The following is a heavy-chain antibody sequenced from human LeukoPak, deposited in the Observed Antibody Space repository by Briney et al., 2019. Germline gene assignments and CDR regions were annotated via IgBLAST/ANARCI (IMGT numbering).Heavy chain of an antibody. CDR3: ARPRRAERDEDF. J-gene: IGHJ4*02. CDR1: GYSFTNYW. CDR2: INPGDTNI. Sequence: GQSLKISCKASGYSFTNYWIGWVRQMPGKGLEWMGMINPGDTNIAYSPSFQGQVTISADRSISTAYLQWSSLKASDNAMYYCARPRRAERDEDFWGQGTLVTVSS. D-gene: IGHD1-1*01. V-gene: IGHV5-51*01.